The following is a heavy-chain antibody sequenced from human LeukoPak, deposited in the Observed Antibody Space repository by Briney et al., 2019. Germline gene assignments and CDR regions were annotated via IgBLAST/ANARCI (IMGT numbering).Heavy chain of an antibody. CDR3: ARHAGADYSSWNYFDY. V-gene: IGHV4-59*08. J-gene: IGHJ4*02. CDR1: GGSVSSYY. Sequence: SETLSLTCTVSGGSVSSYYWSWIRQPPGKGLEWISYIYYSGSSNYNPSLKSRATISLDTSKNQFSLKLSSVTAADTAVYYCARHAGADYSSWNYFDYWGQGTLVTVSS. CDR2: IYYSGSS. D-gene: IGHD6-13*01.